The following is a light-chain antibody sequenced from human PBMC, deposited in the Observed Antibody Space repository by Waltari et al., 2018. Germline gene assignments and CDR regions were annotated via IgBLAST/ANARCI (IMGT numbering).Light chain of an antibody. CDR1: QSVGRS. Sequence: EVVLTQSPGTLSFSPGERDTLSCRASQSVGRSLVWYQQKPGQAPRLLIYDTFRRDTGIPDRFSGSGSETDFSLTISRLEPEDFAVYYCQKYERLPATFGQGTKVE. CDR3: QKYERLPAT. CDR2: DTF. V-gene: IGKV3-20*01. J-gene: IGKJ1*01.